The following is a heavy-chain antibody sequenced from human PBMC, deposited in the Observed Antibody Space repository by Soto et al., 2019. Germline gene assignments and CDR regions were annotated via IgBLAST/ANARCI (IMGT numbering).Heavy chain of an antibody. V-gene: IGHV1-69*02. CDR1: GGTFSSYT. Sequence: QVQLVQSGAEVKKPGSSVKVSCKASGGTFSSYTISWVRQAPGQGLEWMGRIIPILGIANCAQKFQGRVTITADKSTSTAYMELSSLRSEDTAVYYCARVQTYNYYDCSGPMGYWGQGTLVTVSS. D-gene: IGHD3-22*01. CDR2: IIPILGIA. J-gene: IGHJ4*02. CDR3: ARVQTYNYYDCSGPMGY.